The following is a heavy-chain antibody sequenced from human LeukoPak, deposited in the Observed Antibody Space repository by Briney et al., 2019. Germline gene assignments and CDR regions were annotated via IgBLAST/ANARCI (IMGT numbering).Heavy chain of an antibody. CDR1: GFTVSSNY. D-gene: IGHD2/OR15-2a*01. J-gene: IGHJ4*02. CDR3: ARDRTTGEVDF. Sequence: PGGSLRLSCAASGFTVSSNYMSWVRQAPGKGLECVSVIYSVGSTHYADSVKGRFTVSRDDSKNTLYLQMNSLRAEDTAVYYCARDRTTGEVDFWGQGTLVTVSS. CDR2: IYSVGST. V-gene: IGHV3-66*02.